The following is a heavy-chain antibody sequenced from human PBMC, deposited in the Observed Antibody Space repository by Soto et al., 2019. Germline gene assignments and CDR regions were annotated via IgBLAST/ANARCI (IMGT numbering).Heavy chain of an antibody. CDR1: GFTFSSYG. CDR2: IWYDGSNK. D-gene: IGHD6-13*01. V-gene: IGHV3-33*01. J-gene: IGHJ4*02. CDR3: AREGGAGIAAAGGFDY. Sequence: QVQLVESGGGVVQPGRSLRLSCAASGFTFSSYGMHWVRQAPGKGLEWVAVIWYDGSNKYYADSVKGRFTISRDNSKNTRYLQMNSLGAEDRAVYYCAREGGAGIAAAGGFDYWGQGTLVTVSS.